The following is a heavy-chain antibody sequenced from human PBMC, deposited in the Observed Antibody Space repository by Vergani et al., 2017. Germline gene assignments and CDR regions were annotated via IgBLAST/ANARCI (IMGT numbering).Heavy chain of an antibody. CDR3: AKDIPAGL. Sequence: QVQLQESGPGLVKPSETLSLTCTVSGGSISSYYWSWIRQPPGKGLEWVAVISYDGSNKYYADSVKGRFTISRDNSKNTLYLQMNSLRAEDTAVYYCAKDIPAGLWGQGTTVTVSS. CDR1: GGSISSYY. V-gene: IGHV3-30*18. CDR2: ISYDGSNK. J-gene: IGHJ6*02. D-gene: IGHD1-14*01.